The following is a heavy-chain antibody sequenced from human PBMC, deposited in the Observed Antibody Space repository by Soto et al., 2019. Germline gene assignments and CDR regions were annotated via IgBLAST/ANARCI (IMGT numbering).Heavy chain of an antibody. CDR3: ARGRPYYDSSRKRRGFRYFDY. J-gene: IGHJ4*02. V-gene: IGHV4-34*01. CDR2: INHSGST. Sequence: QVQLQQWGAGLLKPSETLSLTCAVYGGSFSGYYWSWIRQPPGKGLEWIGEINHSGSTNYNPSLKSRVTASLDTAKNQFSLKLSSVAAADTAVYYCARGRPYYDSSRKRRGFRYFDYWGQGTLVTVSS. D-gene: IGHD3-22*01. CDR1: GGSFSGYY.